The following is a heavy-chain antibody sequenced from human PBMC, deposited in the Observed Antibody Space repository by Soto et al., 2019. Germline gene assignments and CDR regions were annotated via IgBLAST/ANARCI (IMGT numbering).Heavy chain of an antibody. CDR3: ARGPVEMATIEYFDY. CDR1: GGSISSYY. J-gene: IGHJ4*02. CDR2: IYYGGST. Sequence: SETLSLTCTVSGGSISSYYWSWIRQPPGKGLEWIGYIYYGGSTNYNPSLKSRVTISVDTSKNQFSLKLSSVTAADTAVYYCARGPVEMATIEYFDYWGQGTLVTVSS. V-gene: IGHV4-59*01. D-gene: IGHD5-12*01.